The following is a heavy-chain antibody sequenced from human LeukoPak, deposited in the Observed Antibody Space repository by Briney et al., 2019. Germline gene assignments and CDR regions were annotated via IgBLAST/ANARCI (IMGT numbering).Heavy chain of an antibody. Sequence: PGGSLRLSCAASGFTFSSYSMNWVRQAPGKGLEWVSSISSSSSYIYYADSVRGPFTISRDNAKNSLYLQMNSLRAEDTAVYYCSRENYYDSSGLPDFDYWGQGTLVTVSS. CDR1: GFTFSSYS. J-gene: IGHJ4*02. V-gene: IGHV3-21*01. D-gene: IGHD3-22*01. CDR2: ISSSSSYI. CDR3: SRENYYDSSGLPDFDY.